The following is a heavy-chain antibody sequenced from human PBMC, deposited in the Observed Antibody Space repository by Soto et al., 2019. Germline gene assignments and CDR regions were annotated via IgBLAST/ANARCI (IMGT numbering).Heavy chain of an antibody. D-gene: IGHD4-4*01. CDR2: INDRGST. J-gene: IGHJ3*02. Sequence: QVQLQQWCAGLLKPSETLSLTCAVYGGSFSGCYWTWIRRPPGKGLEWIGEINDRGSTNYNPSLSSRVTISVDTSRNQFSLRLNSVTAADTAVYYCARLEITTSDTFDIWGQGTMVTVSS. CDR1: GGSFSGCY. CDR3: ARLEITTSDTFDI. V-gene: IGHV4-34*01.